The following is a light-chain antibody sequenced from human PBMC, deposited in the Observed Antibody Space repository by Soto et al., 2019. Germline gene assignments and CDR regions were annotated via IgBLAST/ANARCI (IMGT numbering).Light chain of an antibody. CDR2: KVS. V-gene: IGKV2-30*01. Sequence: DVVMTQSPLSLPVTLGQPASISCRSSQSLVYSDGNTYLNWFQQRPGQSPRRLIYKVSNRDSGVPDRFSGSGSGTDFTLKISRVEAEDVGVYYCMQGTHWSRGLTFGGGTKVEIK. CDR3: MQGTHWSRGLT. CDR1: QSLVYSDGNTY. J-gene: IGKJ4*01.